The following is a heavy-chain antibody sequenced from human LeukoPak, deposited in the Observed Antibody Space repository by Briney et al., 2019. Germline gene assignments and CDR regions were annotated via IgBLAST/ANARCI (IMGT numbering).Heavy chain of an antibody. J-gene: IGHJ6*03. Sequence: PSETLSLTCTVSGGSISSYYWSWIRQPPGKGLEWIGYIYYSGSTNYNPSLKSRVTISVDTSKNQFSLKLSSVTAADTAVYYCARGFYGGYYHYYYYMDVWGKGTTVTVSS. V-gene: IGHV4-59*12. CDR1: GGSISSYY. CDR3: ARGFYGGYYHYYYYMDV. D-gene: IGHD4-23*01. CDR2: IYYSGST.